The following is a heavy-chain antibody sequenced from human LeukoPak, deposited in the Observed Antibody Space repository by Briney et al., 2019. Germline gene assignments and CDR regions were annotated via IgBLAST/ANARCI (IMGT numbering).Heavy chain of an antibody. CDR2: ISGSGGST. Sequence: TGGSLRLSCAASGFTFSSYAMSWVRQAPGKGLEWVSTISGSGGSTYYADSVKGRFTISRDNSKKTLYLQMNSLRADDTAVYYCAKTDSSGWTYYFDYWGQGTLVTVSS. CDR3: AKTDSSGWTYYFDY. V-gene: IGHV3-23*01. D-gene: IGHD6-19*01. CDR1: GFTFSSYA. J-gene: IGHJ4*02.